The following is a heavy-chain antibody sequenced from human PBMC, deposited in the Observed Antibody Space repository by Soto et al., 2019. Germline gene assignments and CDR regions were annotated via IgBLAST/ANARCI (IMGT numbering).Heavy chain of an antibody. CDR3: AILSN. J-gene: IGHJ4*02. CDR2: IYSDGTT. Sequence: GGSLGLSCAASGFTVSSNYMNWVRQAPGKGLEWVSIIYSDGTTSYADSVKGRFTISRDNFKNTLHLQMNSLRAEDTAVYYCAILSNWGQGTLVTVSS. V-gene: IGHV3-53*01. CDR1: GFTVSSNY. D-gene: IGHD6-6*01.